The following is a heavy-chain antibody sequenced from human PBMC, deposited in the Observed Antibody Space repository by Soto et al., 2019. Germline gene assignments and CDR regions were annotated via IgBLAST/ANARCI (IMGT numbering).Heavy chain of an antibody. J-gene: IGHJ6*02. D-gene: IGHD3-10*01. Sequence: GGSLRLSCAASGFTFSSYSMNWVRQAPGKGLEWVSYISSSSSTIYYADSVKGRFTISRDNAKNSLYLQMNSLRDEDTAVYYCARGGSGSYYITGDYYYYGMDVWGQGTTVTVSS. CDR2: ISSSSSTI. V-gene: IGHV3-48*02. CDR3: ARGGSGSYYITGDYYYYGMDV. CDR1: GFTFSSYS.